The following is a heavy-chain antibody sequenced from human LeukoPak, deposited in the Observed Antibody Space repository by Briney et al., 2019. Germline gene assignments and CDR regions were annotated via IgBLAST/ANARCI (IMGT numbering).Heavy chain of an antibody. V-gene: IGHV1-69*04. D-gene: IGHD6-13*01. J-gene: IGHJ6*02. Sequence: SVKVSCKASGGTFSSYAISWVRQAPGQGLEWMGRIIPILGIANYAQKFQGRVTITADKSTSTAYMELSSLRSEDTAVYYCASEVYSSGSYYYGVDVWAKGPRSPSP. CDR1: GGTFSSYA. CDR2: IIPILGIA. CDR3: ASEVYSSGSYYYGVDV.